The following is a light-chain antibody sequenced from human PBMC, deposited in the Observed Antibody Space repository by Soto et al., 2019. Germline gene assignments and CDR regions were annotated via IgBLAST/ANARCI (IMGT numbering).Light chain of an antibody. J-gene: IGLJ3*02. CDR2: AVT. CDR3: SSFASRNTWV. V-gene: IGLV2-8*01. CDR1: SSDVGAYNY. Sequence: QSALTQPPSASGSPGQSVTISCTGTSSDVGAYNYVSWYQQHAVKAPKLVIYAVTKRPSGVPDRFSGSKSANTASLTVSGLQSEDEDDYYCSSFASRNTWVFGGGTKVTVL.